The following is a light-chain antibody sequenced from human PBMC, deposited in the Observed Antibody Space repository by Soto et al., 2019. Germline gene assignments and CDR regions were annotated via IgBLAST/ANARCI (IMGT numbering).Light chain of an antibody. Sequence: DIRLTQSPSFLSASAGDRVTITCRASQDITKYLAWFQQKPGRAPKLLIYGAFTLQRGVPSRFSGRGSGTDFTLTISSLQPEDFATYYCRQSYSTPLTFGGGTKVDIK. J-gene: IGKJ4*01. CDR3: RQSYSTPLT. V-gene: IGKV1-39*01. CDR1: QDITKY. CDR2: GAF.